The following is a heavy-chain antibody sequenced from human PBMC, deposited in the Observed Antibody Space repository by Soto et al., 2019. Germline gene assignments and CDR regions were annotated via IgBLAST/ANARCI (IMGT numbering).Heavy chain of an antibody. V-gene: IGHV4-39*01. CDR3: ARQRTSVVTQAYFDV. D-gene: IGHD2-21*02. CDR2: IYYSGST. Sequence: SETLSLTCAVYGGSFSGYYWGWIRQPPGKGLEWIGSIYYSGSTYNNPSLRSRVSMSIDTSKDQFSLKLKSVTAADTALYFCARQRTSVVTQAYFDVWGPGSLVTVSS. J-gene: IGHJ4*02. CDR1: GGSFSGYY.